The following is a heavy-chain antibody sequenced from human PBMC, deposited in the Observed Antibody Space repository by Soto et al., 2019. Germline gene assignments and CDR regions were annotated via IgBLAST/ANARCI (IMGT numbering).Heavy chain of an antibody. CDR3: ARDPLLYDSDWYPNWFGP. CDR1: GFTFNNYA. J-gene: IGHJ5*02. V-gene: IGHV3-23*01. Sequence: PGGSLRLSCAASGFTFNNYAMSWVRQAPGKGLEWVSGITGYGATTYYAESVKGRFTISRDNSKNTLYLQMSTLTAEDTAVYYCARDPLLYDSDWYPNWFGPWGQGTLVTVSS. D-gene: IGHD6-19*01. CDR2: ITGYGATT.